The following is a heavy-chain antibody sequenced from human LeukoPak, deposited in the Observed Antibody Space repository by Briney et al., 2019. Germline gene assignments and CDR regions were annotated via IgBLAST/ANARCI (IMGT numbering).Heavy chain of an antibody. CDR2: IYSGGST. CDR3: ARGHSYLKGFDY. Sequence: GGSLRLSCAASGFTVSSNYMSWVRQAPGKGLEWVSVIYSGGSTYYADSVKGRFTISRDNSKNTLYLQMNSLRAEDTAVYYCARGHSYLKGFDYWGQGTLVTVSS. V-gene: IGHV3-53*01. J-gene: IGHJ4*02. CDR1: GFTVSSNY. D-gene: IGHD1-26*01.